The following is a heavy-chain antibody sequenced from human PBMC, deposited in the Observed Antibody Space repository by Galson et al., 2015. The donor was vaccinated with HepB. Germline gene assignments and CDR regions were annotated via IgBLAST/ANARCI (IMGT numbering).Heavy chain of an antibody. J-gene: IGHJ4*02. D-gene: IGHD5-18*01. CDR1: GFTFGTYA. CDR3: VPKPGYSLPRGFDY. V-gene: IGHV3-23*01. Sequence: SLRLSCAASGFTFGTYAMSWVRQAPGKGLEWVSGSGSDGGGTTYYADSVKGRFSISRDNSKNTLYLQMNSLRAEDTAVYYCVPKPGYSLPRGFDYWGQGTLVTVSS. CDR2: SGSDGGGTT.